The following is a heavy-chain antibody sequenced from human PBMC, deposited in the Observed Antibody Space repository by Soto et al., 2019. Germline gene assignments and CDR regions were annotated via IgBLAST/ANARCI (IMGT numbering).Heavy chain of an antibody. J-gene: IGHJ4*02. CDR1: GFTFESYA. D-gene: IGHD6-19*01. V-gene: IGHV3-9*01. CDR3: VKDIHEQWLVSHFEY. CDR2: ISWNSGSI. Sequence: DVQLVESGGGSVQPGRSLRLSCVASGFTFESYAMHWVRQVPGKGLEWVSGISWNSGSIGYEDSVKGRFTISRDNAQKSLYLEMNNVRVADTAFYYCVKDIHEQWLVSHFEYWGQGALVTVSS.